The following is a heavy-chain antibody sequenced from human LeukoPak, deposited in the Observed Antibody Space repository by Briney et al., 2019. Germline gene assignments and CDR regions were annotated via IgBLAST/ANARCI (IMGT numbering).Heavy chain of an antibody. CDR1: GFTFSSYG. J-gene: IGHJ3*02. Sequence: GGSLRLSCAASGFTFSSYGMHWVRQAPGKGLEWVAVIWYDGSNKYYADSVKGRFTISRDNSKNTLYLQMNSLRAEDTAVYYCAREEVPHGFDIWGQGTMVTVSS. CDR3: AREEVPHGFDI. V-gene: IGHV3-33*01. CDR2: IWYDGSNK.